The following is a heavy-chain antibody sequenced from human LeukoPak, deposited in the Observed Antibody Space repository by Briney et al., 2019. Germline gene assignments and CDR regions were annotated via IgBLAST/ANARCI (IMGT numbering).Heavy chain of an antibody. D-gene: IGHD3-10*01. Sequence: GRSLRLSCAASGFTFSSYGMHWVRLAPGKGLEWVAVISYDGSNKYYADSVKGRFTISRDNSKNTLYLQMNSLRAEDTAVYYCAKDRIPLLMGTGFDYWGQGTLVTVSS. J-gene: IGHJ4*02. CDR2: ISYDGSNK. CDR1: GFTFSSYG. CDR3: AKDRIPLLMGTGFDY. V-gene: IGHV3-30*18.